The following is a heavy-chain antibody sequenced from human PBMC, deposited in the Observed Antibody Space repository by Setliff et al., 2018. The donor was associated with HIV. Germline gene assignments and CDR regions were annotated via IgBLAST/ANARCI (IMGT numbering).Heavy chain of an antibody. CDR2: IYHSGTT. J-gene: IGHJ6*02. Sequence: SETLSLTCAVSGYSISSGYYWGWIRQTPGKGLEWIGSIYHSGTTYYNPSLRSRVTISVDTSKNQFSLKLRSVTAADTAVYYCARHDITLVRGLVWGQGTTVTVSS. CDR1: GYSISSGYY. V-gene: IGHV4-38-2*01. D-gene: IGHD3-10*01. CDR3: ARHDITLVRGLV.